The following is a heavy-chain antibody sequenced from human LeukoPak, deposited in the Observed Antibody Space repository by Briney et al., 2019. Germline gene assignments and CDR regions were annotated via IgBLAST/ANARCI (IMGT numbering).Heavy chain of an antibody. CDR2: ISSSTNYI. CDR3: ARETVDTATVFDY. D-gene: IGHD5-18*01. J-gene: IGHJ4*02. Sequence: GGSLRLSCVASGFTFSSYSMTWVRQAPGKGLEWVSSISSSTNYIYYVDSVKGRFTISRDNAKNSLYLQMNSLRAEDTAVYYCARETVDTATVFDYWGQGTLVTVSS. CDR1: GFTFSSYS. V-gene: IGHV3-21*01.